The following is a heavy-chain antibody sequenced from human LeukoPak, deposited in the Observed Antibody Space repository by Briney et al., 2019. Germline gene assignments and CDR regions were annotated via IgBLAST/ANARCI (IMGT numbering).Heavy chain of an antibody. CDR2: IYYSGST. CDR3: ARPPRYYYDSSGYYLKSSYYYYYMDV. D-gene: IGHD3-22*01. V-gene: IGHV4-39*01. CDR1: GGSISSSSYY. Sequence: SETLSLTCTVSGGSISSSSYYWGWIRQPPGKGLEWIGSIYYSGSTYYNPSLKSRVTISVDTSKNQFSLKLSSVTTADTAVYYCARPPRYYYDSSGYYLKSSYYYYYMDVWGKGTTATVSS. J-gene: IGHJ6*03.